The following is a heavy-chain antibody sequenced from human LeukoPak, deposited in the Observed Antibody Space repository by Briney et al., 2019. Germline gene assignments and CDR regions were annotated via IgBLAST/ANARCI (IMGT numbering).Heavy chain of an antibody. J-gene: IGHJ4*02. CDR2: IYYSGST. Sequence: SETLSLTCTVSGGSISSSSYYWGWIRQPPGKGLEWIGSIYYSGSTYYNPSLKSRVTISVDTSKNQFSLKLSSVTAADTAVYYCAGGSWELLGNFDYWGQGTLVTVSS. CDR1: GGSISSSSYY. CDR3: AGGSWELLGNFDY. V-gene: IGHV4-39*07. D-gene: IGHD1-26*01.